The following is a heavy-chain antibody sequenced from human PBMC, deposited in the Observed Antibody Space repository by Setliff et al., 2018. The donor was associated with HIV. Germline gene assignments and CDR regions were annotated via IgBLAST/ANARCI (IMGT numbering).Heavy chain of an antibody. CDR3: AREAYCSSTTCYKGGDRHFDY. D-gene: IGHD2-2*02. CDR2: RRNKANRYTT. V-gene: IGHV3-72*01. J-gene: IGHJ4*02. CDR1: GFTFSDNS. Sequence: PGESLKISCAASGFTFSDNSMDWVRQAPGKGLEWVGRRRNKANRYTTEYSASVKGRFTISRDDSKTSLYLQMNSLKTDDTAVYYCAREAYCSSTTCYKGGDRHFDYWGLGTLVTVSS.